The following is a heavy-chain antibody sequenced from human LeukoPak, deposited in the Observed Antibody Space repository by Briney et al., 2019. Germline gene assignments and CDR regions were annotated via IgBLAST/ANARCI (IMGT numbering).Heavy chain of an antibody. J-gene: IGHJ4*02. CDR1: GGTFSSYA. Sequence: ASVKVSCKASGGTFSSYAINWVRQATGQGLEWMGWMNPNSGNTGYAQKFQGRVTMTRNTSISTAYMELSSLRSEDTAVYYCARAPFSFDYWGQGTLVTVSS. V-gene: IGHV1-8*02. CDR2: MNPNSGNT. CDR3: ARAPFSFDY.